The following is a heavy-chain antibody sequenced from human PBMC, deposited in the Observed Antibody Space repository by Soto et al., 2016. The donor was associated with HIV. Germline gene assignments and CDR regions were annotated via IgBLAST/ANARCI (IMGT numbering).Heavy chain of an antibody. CDR2: ISGSGSST. J-gene: IGHJ2*01. CDR1: IQSSNYA. V-gene: IGHV3-23*01. CDR3: AKKGWMIAKDRNWYFDL. D-gene: IGHD3-22*01. Sequence: QLLESGGALVQPGGSRETLLCSLWIQSSNYAMSWVRQAPGKGLQWVSGISGSGSSTYYADSVKGRFTISRDNSKNTLYLQMKSLRAEDTAVYYCAKKGWMIAKDRNWYFDLWGRGTLVTVSS.